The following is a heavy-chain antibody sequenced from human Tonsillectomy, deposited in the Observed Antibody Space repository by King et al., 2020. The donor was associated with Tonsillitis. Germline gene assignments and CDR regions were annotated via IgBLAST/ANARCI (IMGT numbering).Heavy chain of an antibody. CDR3: VRGRGGVGVVY. CDR2: MNPNSGNR. CDR1: GYTFTSYD. D-gene: IGHD3-16*01. Sequence: VQLVESGAEVKKPGASVKVSCKASGYTFTSYDINWVRQATGQGLERMGWMNPNSGNRGYAQKFQGRVPLTGNTSISTAYMELSSLRSEDTAVYYCVRGRGGVGVVYWGQGTLVTVSS. J-gene: IGHJ4*02. V-gene: IGHV1-8*01.